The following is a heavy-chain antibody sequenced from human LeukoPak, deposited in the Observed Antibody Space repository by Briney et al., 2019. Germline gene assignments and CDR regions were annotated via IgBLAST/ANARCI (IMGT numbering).Heavy chain of an antibody. D-gene: IGHD3-10*01. CDR2: ISPYNDNT. J-gene: IGHJ6*03. CDR1: GYTFINYG. CDR3: ARHAGSSSYYYYMDV. Sequence: GASVTVSCKASGYTFINYGINWVRQAPGQGLEWMGWISPYNDNTNHAQNLQGRVTMTTDASTNTAYMELRSLRSDDTAVYYCARHAGSSSYYYYMDVWGQGTTVTVSS. V-gene: IGHV1-18*01.